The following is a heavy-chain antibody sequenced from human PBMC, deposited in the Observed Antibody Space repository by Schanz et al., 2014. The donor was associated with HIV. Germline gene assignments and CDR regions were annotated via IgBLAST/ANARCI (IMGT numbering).Heavy chain of an antibody. J-gene: IGHJ6*02. V-gene: IGHV3-7*01. CDR1: GLMFSSYW. D-gene: IGHD2-2*01. Sequence: EVQLVEPGGGLVQPGGSLRLSCAASGLMFSSYWMSWVRQAPGKGLEWVANIKQDGSEKYYVDSVKGRFTISRDNAKNTLYLQMNRLRAEDTAVYYCAKDRRGGYQFLYGLDVWGQGTTVTVSS. CDR3: AKDRRGGYQFLYGLDV. CDR2: IKQDGSEK.